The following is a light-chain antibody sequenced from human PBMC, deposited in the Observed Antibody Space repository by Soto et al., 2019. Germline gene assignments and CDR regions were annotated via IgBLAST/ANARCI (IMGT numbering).Light chain of an antibody. V-gene: IGLV2-14*01. CDR3: CSFTSSNLYV. CDR2: DVS. J-gene: IGLJ1*01. Sequence: QSVLTQPASVSGSPGQSITISCTGTSSDVGGYNYVSWYQQHPGKAPKLMIYDVSNRPSGVSNRFSGSKSGNTASLTISGLQAEDEADYYCCSFTSSNLYVFGTGTKVTV. CDR1: SSDVGGYNY.